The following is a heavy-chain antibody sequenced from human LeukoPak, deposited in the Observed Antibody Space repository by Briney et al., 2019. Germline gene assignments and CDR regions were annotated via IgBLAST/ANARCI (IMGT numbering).Heavy chain of an antibody. V-gene: IGHV3-23*01. CDR2: VTGSGGST. CDR3: AKNLGFGELLPIDY. D-gene: IGHD3-10*01. CDR1: GFSFSNYG. J-gene: IGHJ4*02. Sequence: GGSLRLSCAASGFSFSNYGMNWVRQAPGKGLEWVSTVTGSGGSTYYADSVKGRFIISRDNSKNTLYLQMNSLRAEDTAVYYCAKNLGFGELLPIDYWGQGTLVAVSS.